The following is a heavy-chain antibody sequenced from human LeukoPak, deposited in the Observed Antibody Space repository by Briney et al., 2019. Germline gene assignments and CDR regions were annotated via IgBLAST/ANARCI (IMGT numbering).Heavy chain of an antibody. Sequence: PGGSLRLSCAASGFTFSNYTMSWVRQAPGKGLEWVSGISSSGASTYYADTVKGRFTISRDNSENTLYLQMRYLRAGDTAVYYCAKMLRGITTPFDYWGQGSLVTVSS. CDR1: GFTFSNYT. CDR2: ISSSGAST. V-gene: IGHV3-23*01. D-gene: IGHD3-10*01. CDR3: AKMLRGITTPFDY. J-gene: IGHJ4*02.